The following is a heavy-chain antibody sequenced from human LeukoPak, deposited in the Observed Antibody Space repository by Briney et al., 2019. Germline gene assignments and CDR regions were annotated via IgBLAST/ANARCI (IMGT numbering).Heavy chain of an antibody. CDR2: ISGSGGST. CDR1: GFTFSSYG. D-gene: IGHD1-26*01. J-gene: IGHJ4*02. V-gene: IGHV3-23*01. Sequence: GGSLRLSCAASGFTFSSYGMSWVRQAPGKGLEWVSLISGSGGSTSYADSVKGRFTISRDNSKNTLYLQMNILRAEDTAVYYCAKDLRSSADSKMGAADYWGQGTLVTVSS. CDR3: AKDLRSSADSKMGAADY.